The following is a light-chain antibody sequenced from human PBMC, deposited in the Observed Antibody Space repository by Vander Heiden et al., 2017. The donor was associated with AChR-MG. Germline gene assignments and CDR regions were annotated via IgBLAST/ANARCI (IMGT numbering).Light chain of an antibody. CDR2: RNN. Sequence: QTVFTQPHSASGTPGQGVTISCSGSSTNIGSNYGYWYQQHPGTAPKLLIYRNNRRPSGVPDRFSGSKSGTSASLAISGLRSEDEADYYCAAWDDSLSASFGGGTKLTVL. CDR3: AAWDDSLSAS. CDR1: STNIGSNY. J-gene: IGLJ2*01. V-gene: IGLV1-47*01.